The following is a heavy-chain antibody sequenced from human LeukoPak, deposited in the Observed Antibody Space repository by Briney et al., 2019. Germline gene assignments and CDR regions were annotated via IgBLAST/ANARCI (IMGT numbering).Heavy chain of an antibody. D-gene: IGHD6-13*01. V-gene: IGHV3-7*01. Sequence: GGSLRLSCAASGFTLSSYWMSWVRQAPGKGLEWVANIKQDGREKYYVDSVKGRFTTSRDNAKNSLNLQMNSLRAEDTAVYYCARVATYSSSWYGEEYFQHWGQGTLVTVSS. CDR1: GFTLSSYW. CDR3: ARVATYSSSWYGEEYFQH. J-gene: IGHJ1*01. CDR2: IKQDGREK.